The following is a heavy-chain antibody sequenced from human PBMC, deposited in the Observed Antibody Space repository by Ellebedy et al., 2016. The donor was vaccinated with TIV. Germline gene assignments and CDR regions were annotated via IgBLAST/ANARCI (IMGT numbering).Heavy chain of an antibody. J-gene: IGHJ5*02. V-gene: IGHV3-7*01. Sequence: GESLKISCAASGFSFRSYWMTWVRQAPGKGLQWVANIYQDGSVQYYVDSVKGRFTISRDNADNSLFLQMNSLRAEDTAVYYCARRGGYGDYAVQINSWFDTWGRGTLVAVSS. CDR1: GFSFRSYW. CDR3: ARRGGYGDYAVQINSWFDT. CDR2: IYQDGSVQ. D-gene: IGHD4-17*01.